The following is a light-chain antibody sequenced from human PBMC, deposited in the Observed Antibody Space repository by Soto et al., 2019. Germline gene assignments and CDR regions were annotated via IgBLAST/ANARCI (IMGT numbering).Light chain of an antibody. J-gene: IGKJ2*01. CDR1: QSVSSN. Sequence: EIVMTQSPATLSVSPGERATLSCRASQSVSSNFAWYYQKPAQAPSLLLYVASTSATGIPARFSGSGSGTEFTVTSSSLQSEDFSVYYCQEYNNSPSFGQGTKLEIK. V-gene: IGKV3-15*01. CDR2: VAS. CDR3: QEYNNSPS.